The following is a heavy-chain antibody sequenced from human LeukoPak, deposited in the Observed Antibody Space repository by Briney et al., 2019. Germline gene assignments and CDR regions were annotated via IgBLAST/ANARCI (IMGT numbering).Heavy chain of an antibody. Sequence: QSGGSLRLSCAASGFTFSTYAMNWVRQTPGKGLEWVSGISSSGGSTYYADSVKGRFTISRDNSKNTLYLQMNSLRAEDTAVYYCAREGSYDGSTMWYFDHWGQGTLVTVSS. J-gene: IGHJ4*02. CDR3: AREGSYDGSTMWYFDH. CDR1: GFTFSTYA. CDR2: ISSSGGST. D-gene: IGHD3-22*01. V-gene: IGHV3-23*01.